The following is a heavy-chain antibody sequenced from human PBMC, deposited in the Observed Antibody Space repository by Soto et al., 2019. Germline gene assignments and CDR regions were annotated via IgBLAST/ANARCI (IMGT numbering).Heavy chain of an antibody. CDR2: ISSSSRYI. D-gene: IGHD6-19*01. CDR3: ARDRIAVDGTSEFDY. J-gene: IGHJ4*02. Sequence: EVQLVESGGGLVKPGGSLRLSCAASGFTFSSYSMNWVRQAPGKGLEWVSSISSSSRYIYYADSVKGRFTISRDNAKKTLSLQLNSRRDEDTAVYYCARDRIAVDGTSEFDYWGQGTLVTGSS. V-gene: IGHV3-21*01. CDR1: GFTFSSYS.